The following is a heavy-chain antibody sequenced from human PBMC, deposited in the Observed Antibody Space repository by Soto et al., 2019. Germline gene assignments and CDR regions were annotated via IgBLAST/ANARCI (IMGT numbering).Heavy chain of an antibody. V-gene: IGHV3-23*01. CDR2: ISGGDGSP. J-gene: IGHJ4*02. Sequence: TFSSYAMTWVRQAPGKGLEWVSAISGGDGSPSYADSVKGRFTISRDNSKNTLYLHMNSLRADDTAAYYCAKWHTYNYDSLAFSGFDCWGQGTQVTVSS. CDR1: TFSSYA. D-gene: IGHD3-16*01. CDR3: AKWHTYNYDSLAFSGFDC.